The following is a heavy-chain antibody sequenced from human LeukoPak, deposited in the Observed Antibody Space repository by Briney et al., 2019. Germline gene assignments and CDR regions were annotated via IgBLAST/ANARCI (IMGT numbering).Heavy chain of an antibody. V-gene: IGHV3-30*18. D-gene: IGHD2-15*01. Sequence: GRSLRLSCAASGFTFNSYGMHWVRQAPGKGLEWVAVISYDGSKTYYADSVKGRFTISRDNSKNTLYLQMSSLRAEDTAIYYCAKGYGLVAWSGFDDWGQGTLVTVSS. CDR2: ISYDGSKT. J-gene: IGHJ4*02. CDR3: AKGYGLVAWSGFDD. CDR1: GFTFNSYG.